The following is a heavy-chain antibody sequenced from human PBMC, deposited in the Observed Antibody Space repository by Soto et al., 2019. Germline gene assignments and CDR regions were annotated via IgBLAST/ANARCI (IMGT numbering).Heavy chain of an antibody. CDR3: AKDRGYSGYDPVFDY. J-gene: IGHJ4*02. V-gene: IGHV3-30-3*01. D-gene: IGHD5-12*01. Sequence: GGSLRLSCAASGFTFSSYAMHWVRQAPGKGLEWVAVISYDGSNKYYADSVKGRFTISRDNSKNTLYLQMNSLRAEDTAVYYCAKDRGYSGYDPVFDYWGQGTLVTVSS. CDR1: GFTFSSYA. CDR2: ISYDGSNK.